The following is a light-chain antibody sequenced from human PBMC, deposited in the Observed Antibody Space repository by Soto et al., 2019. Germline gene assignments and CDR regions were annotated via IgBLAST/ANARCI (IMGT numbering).Light chain of an antibody. V-gene: IGKV3-20*01. CDR3: QQYGELPPT. CDR1: QSVDSNY. J-gene: IGKJ1*01. CDR2: GAS. Sequence: EIILTQSPGTLSLFPGERATLSCRASQSVDSNYLAWYQRKPGQAPRLLIFGASTRATGVPDKFSGSGSGTDFTLTISRLEPEDFAVFYSQQYGELPPTFGQGTKVEVK.